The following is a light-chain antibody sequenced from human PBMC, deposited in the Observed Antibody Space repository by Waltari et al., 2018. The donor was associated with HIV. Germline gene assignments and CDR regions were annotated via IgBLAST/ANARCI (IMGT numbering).Light chain of an antibody. Sequence: DIVLTQSPDSLPVSLRERATMNCTSSPKILFSSTNKNYLSWYQQRPGQPPRLLIYWASSRESGVPERFTGSGSGTNFTLTISRLQADDVAVYFCQQYYSTPRTFGQGTKV. CDR1: PKILFSSTNKNY. J-gene: IGKJ1*01. CDR3: QQYYSTPRT. CDR2: WAS. V-gene: IGKV4-1*01.